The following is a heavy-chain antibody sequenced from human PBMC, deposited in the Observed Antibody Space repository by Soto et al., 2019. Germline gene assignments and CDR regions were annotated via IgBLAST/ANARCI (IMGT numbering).Heavy chain of an antibody. CDR2: IFWDDDK. J-gene: IGHJ3*02. D-gene: IGHD2-2*01. V-gene: IGHV2-5*02. CDR1: GFSLSTSGVG. CDR3: AHSGYGQLLVRRLAFDI. Sequence: SGPTLVKPTQTLTLTCTFSGFSLSTSGVGVGWIRQPPGKALEWLALIFWDDDKRYSPSLKSRLTITEDTSKNQVVLTMTNMDPVDTATYYCAHSGYGQLLVRRLAFDIWGQGTMVTVSS.